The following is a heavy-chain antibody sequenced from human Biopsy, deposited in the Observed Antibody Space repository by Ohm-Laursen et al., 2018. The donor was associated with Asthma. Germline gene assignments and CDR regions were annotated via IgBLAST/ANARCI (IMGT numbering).Heavy chain of an antibody. CDR1: GFTVSTNG. J-gene: IGHJ4*02. D-gene: IGHD6-19*01. CDR3: ARGDSSGWSHYYFDY. V-gene: IGHV3-53*01. Sequence: SLRLSCAAPGFTVSTNGMSRVRQAPGKGLEWVSVIYSGGTSDTADSVRGRFTISGDFYKNTLYLQMDSLRAEDTAVYYCARGDSSGWSHYYFDYWGQGTLVTVSS. CDR2: IYSGGTS.